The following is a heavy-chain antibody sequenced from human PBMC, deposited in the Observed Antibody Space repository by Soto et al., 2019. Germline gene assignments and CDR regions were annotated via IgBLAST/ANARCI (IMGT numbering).Heavy chain of an antibody. CDR1: GGSVTSDEDY. Sequence: LSLTCTVSGGSVTSDEDYWTWIRQSPGKGLEWIGYISNSGSTGYNPSLKTRLSMSVDRSKNQFTLRLTSVTAADTAVYFCATESGSTYGYSDNWGQGTQVTVSS. V-gene: IGHV4-30-4*01. CDR2: ISNSGST. J-gene: IGHJ4*02. CDR3: ATESGSTYGYSDN. D-gene: IGHD5-18*01.